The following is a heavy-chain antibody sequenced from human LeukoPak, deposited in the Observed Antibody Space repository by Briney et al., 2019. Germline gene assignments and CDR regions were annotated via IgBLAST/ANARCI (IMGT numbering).Heavy chain of an antibody. V-gene: IGHV3-20*04. CDR1: GFTFDDYG. D-gene: IGHD3-10*01. Sequence: GGSLRLSCAASGFTFDDYGMSWVRQAPGKWLEWVSGINWNGGSTGYADSVKGRFTISRDNSKNTLYLQMNSLRAEDTAVYYCAREDGSGSYHYWGQGTLVTVSS. CDR3: AREDGSGSYHY. CDR2: INWNGGST. J-gene: IGHJ4*02.